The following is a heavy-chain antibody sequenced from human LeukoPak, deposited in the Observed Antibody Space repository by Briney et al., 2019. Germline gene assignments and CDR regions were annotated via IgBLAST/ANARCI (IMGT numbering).Heavy chain of an antibody. CDR3: ARAQAITMVRGVDY. Sequence: PGGSLRLSCAASGFTFSSYSMNWVRQAPGKGLEWVSSISSSSSYIYYADSVKGRFTISRDNAKNSLYLQVNSLRAEDTAVYYCARAQAITMVRGVDYWGQGTLVTVSS. D-gene: IGHD3-10*01. J-gene: IGHJ4*02. CDR1: GFTFSSYS. V-gene: IGHV3-21*01. CDR2: ISSSSSYI.